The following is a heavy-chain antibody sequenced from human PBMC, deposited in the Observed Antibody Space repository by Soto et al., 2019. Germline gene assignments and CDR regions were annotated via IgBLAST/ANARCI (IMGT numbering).Heavy chain of an antibody. Sequence: SETLSLTCTVSGGSISSDGYYWSWILQHPGKGLEWIGYIYYSGSTYYNPSLKSRVTISVDTSKNQFSLKLSSVTAADTAVYYCARAEAIIAAAGPNWFDPWGQGTLVTVSS. D-gene: IGHD6-13*01. CDR2: IYYSGST. CDR1: GGSISSDGYY. V-gene: IGHV4-31*03. CDR3: ARAEAIIAAAGPNWFDP. J-gene: IGHJ5*02.